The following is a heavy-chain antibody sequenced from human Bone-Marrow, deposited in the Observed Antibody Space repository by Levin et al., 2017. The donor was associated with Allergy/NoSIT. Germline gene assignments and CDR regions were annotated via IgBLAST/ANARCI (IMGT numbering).Heavy chain of an antibody. D-gene: IGHD2-2*01. CDR2: IIPIFGTA. V-gene: IGHV1-69*13. CDR1: GGTFSSYA. J-gene: IGHJ4*02. CDR3: ARGNQYQLLRPSFDY. Sequence: GASVKVSCKASGGTFSSYAISWVRQAPGQGLEWMGGIIPIFGTANYAQKFQGRVTITADESTSTAYMKLSSLRSEDTAVYYCARGNQYQLLRPSFDYWGQGTLVTVSS.